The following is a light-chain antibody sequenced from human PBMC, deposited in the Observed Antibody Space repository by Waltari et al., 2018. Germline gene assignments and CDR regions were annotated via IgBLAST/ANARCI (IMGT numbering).Light chain of an antibody. J-gene: IGKJ4*01. V-gene: IGKV3-11*01. CDR2: DTP. CDR1: QSVNWY. CDR3: QQRRNWPLT. Sequence: EIVLTQSPATLSLSPGERATLSCRASQSVNWYLAWYQQRPGKAPRLLIYDTPNRATGIPARFSGSGSETDFTLTISSLEPDDSAVYYCQQRRNWPLTFGGGTKVEIK.